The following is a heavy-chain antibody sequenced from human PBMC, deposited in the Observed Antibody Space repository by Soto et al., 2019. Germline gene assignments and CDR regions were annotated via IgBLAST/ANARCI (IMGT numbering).Heavy chain of an antibody. Sequence: GGSLRLSCAASGFTFSDHYMDWVRQAPGKGLEWVGRTRNKANSYTTEYAASVKGRFTISRDDSKNSLYLQMNSLKTEDTAVYYCARDGSYCSSTSCYTYYYYGMDVWGQGTTVTVSS. D-gene: IGHD2-2*01. J-gene: IGHJ6*02. CDR1: GFTFSDHY. CDR2: TRNKANSYTT. CDR3: ARDGSYCSSTSCYTYYYYGMDV. V-gene: IGHV3-72*01.